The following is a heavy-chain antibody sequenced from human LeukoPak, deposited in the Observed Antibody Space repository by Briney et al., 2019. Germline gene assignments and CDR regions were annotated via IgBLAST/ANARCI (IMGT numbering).Heavy chain of an antibody. CDR3: ANLPIRGSGSYYTDY. V-gene: IGHV3-30*18. CDR1: GFTFSSYG. CDR2: ISYDGSNK. D-gene: IGHD3-10*01. Sequence: GRSLRLSCAASGFTFSSYGMHWVRQAPGKGLEWVAVISYDGSNKYYADSVKGRFTISRDNSKNTLYLQMNSLRAEDTAVYYCANLPIRGSGSYYTDYWGQGTLVTVSS. J-gene: IGHJ4*02.